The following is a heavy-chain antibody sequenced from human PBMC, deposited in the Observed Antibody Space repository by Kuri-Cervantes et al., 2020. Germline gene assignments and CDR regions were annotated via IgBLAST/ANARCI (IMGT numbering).Heavy chain of an antibody. J-gene: IGHJ5*02. D-gene: IGHD3-22*01. CDR3: ARGRSRGCSGYDWFDP. V-gene: IGHV3-23*01. CDR1: GFTFSTYA. CDR2: ITDNGGGT. Sequence: GGSLRLSCAASGFTFSTYAMTWVRQAPGKGLEWVSSITDNGGGTFYADFAKGRFTISRDNSKNTLYLQMNSLRVDDTAVYYCARGRSRGCSGYDWFDPWGQGTLVTVSS.